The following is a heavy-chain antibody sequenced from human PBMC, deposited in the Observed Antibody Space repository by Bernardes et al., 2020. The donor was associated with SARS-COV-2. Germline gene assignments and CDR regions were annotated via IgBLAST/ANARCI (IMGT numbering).Heavy chain of an antibody. D-gene: IGHD3-22*01. J-gene: IGHJ3*02. CDR1: GFTFSSFE. Sequence: GGSLRLSCAASGFTFSSFEMNWVRQAPGKGLEWVSYMTSSGATTNYADSVKGRFTISRDNAKESLYLQMNSLRAEDTAVYYCARKGANYYDSTGYLLGALDIWGQGTMVTVSS. CDR3: ARKGANYYDSTGYLLGALDI. CDR2: MTSSGATT. V-gene: IGHV3-48*03.